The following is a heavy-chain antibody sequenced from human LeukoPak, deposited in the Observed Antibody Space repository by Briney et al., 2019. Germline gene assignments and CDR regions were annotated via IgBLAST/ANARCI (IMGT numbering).Heavy chain of an antibody. Sequence: ASVKVSCKASGYTFTSYDINWVRQATGQGLEWMGWMNPNSGNTGYAQKFQGRVTITRNTSISTAYMELSSLRSEDTAVYYCSRGLNLVGELLGYWGQGTLVTVSS. CDR1: GYTFTSYD. V-gene: IGHV1-8*03. J-gene: IGHJ4*02. D-gene: IGHD3-10*01. CDR2: MNPNSGNT. CDR3: SRGLNLVGELLGY.